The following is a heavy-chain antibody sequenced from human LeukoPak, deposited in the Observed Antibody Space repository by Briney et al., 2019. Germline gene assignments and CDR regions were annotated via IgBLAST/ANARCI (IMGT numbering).Heavy chain of an antibody. CDR3: ARSTTVATINGLDV. V-gene: IGHV1-46*01. D-gene: IGHD4-17*01. Sequence: ASVKVSCKASGYTFTSYYIHWVRQAPGQGPEWMGIINPNGGSTSYAQRFQGRVTMTRDTSTSTVYMELRSLTSEDTAVYFCARSTTVATINGLDVWGQGTTVTVSS. J-gene: IGHJ6*02. CDR1: GYTFTSYY. CDR2: INPNGGST.